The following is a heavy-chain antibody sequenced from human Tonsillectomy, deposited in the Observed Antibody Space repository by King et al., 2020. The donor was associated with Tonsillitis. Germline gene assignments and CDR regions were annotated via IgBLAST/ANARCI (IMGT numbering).Heavy chain of an antibody. V-gene: IGHV4-34*01. CDR1: GASFSDHY. Sequence: VQLQQWGAGMLKPSETLSLTCAVYGASFSDHYWSWMRQSPGKGLEWIGEINHSGSTNSNRSLKSRVTMSVDTSKNQFSRKVNAVTVADTGIYYCARGQRSIWDNDHYFYMDVWGTGITVSVSS. J-gene: IGHJ6*03. CDR2: INHSGST. CDR3: ARGQRSIWDNDHYFYMDV. D-gene: IGHD1/OR15-1a*01.